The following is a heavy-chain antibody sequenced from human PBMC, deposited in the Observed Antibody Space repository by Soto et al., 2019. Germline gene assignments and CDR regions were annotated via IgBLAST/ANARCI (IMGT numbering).Heavy chain of an antibody. V-gene: IGHV3-23*01. CDR2: ISGSGGTT. CDR3: AKVRKPSDFCSGYYSDYNYFGMDF. CDR1: GFDFRNYA. D-gene: IGHD3-3*01. Sequence: GGSLRLSCAASGFDFRNYAMSWVRQASGKGLEWVSVISGSGGTTYYADSVKGRLTISRDNSRDTLYLQINSLRAEDTAVYYCAKVRKPSDFCSGYYSDYNYFGMDFWGQGTTVTVSS. J-gene: IGHJ6*02.